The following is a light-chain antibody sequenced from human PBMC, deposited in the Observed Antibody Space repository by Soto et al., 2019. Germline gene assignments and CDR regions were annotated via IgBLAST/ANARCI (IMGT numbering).Light chain of an antibody. CDR3: QTWGTGVKV. V-gene: IGLV4-69*01. J-gene: IGLJ2*01. Sequence: QAVVTQSPSASASLGASVKLTCTLSSGHSNYDIVWHQQQPEKGPRYLMKVNSVGSHRRGDGIPDRFSGSSSGAERYLTISRLRSEDEADYYCQTWGTGVKVFGGGTQLTVL. CDR2: VNSVGSH. CDR1: SGHSNYD.